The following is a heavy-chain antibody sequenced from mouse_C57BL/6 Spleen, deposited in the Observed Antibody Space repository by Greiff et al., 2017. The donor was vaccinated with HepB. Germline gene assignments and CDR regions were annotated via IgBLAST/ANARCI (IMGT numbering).Heavy chain of an antibody. Sequence: VQLQQPGAELVKPGASVKLSCKASGYTFTSYWMHWVKQRPGQGLEWIGMIHPNSGSTNYNEKFKSKATLTVDKSSSTAYMQLSSLTSEDSAVYYCARSVLRERLAYWGQGTLVTVSA. CDR3: ARSVLRERLAY. D-gene: IGHD1-1*01. CDR1: GYTFTSYW. CDR2: IHPNSGST. V-gene: IGHV1-64*01. J-gene: IGHJ3*01.